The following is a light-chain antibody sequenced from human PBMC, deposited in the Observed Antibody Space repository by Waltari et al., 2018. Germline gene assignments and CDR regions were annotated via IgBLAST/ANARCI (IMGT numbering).Light chain of an antibody. CDR2: WAS. CDR3: QQYYSPPWT. V-gene: IGKV4-1*01. CDR1: QSVLYTSNNKNY. J-gene: IGKJ1*01. Sequence: DIVMTQSPDSLAVSLGERATINCKSSQSVLYTSNNKNYLAWYQQKPGQPPKLLFCWASTRESGVPDRFSGSGSGTDFTLTISGLQAEDVAVYYCQQYYSPPWTFGQGTQVEIK.